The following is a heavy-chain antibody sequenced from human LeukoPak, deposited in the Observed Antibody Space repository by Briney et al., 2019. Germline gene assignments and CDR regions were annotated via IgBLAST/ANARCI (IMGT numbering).Heavy chain of an antibody. Sequence: SETLSLTCTVSGGSISSSSYYWGWIRQPPGKGLEWIGSIYYSGSTYYNPSLKSRVTISVDTSKNQFSLKLSSVTAADTAVYYCARHSLKKIQTYYDFWSGFNWFDPWGQGTLVTVSS. CDR2: IYYSGST. D-gene: IGHD3-3*01. V-gene: IGHV4-39*01. CDR1: GGSISSSSYY. CDR3: ARHSLKKIQTYYDFWSGFNWFDP. J-gene: IGHJ5*02.